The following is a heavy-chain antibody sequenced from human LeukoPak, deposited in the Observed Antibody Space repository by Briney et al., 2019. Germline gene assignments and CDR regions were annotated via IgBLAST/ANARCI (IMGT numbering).Heavy chain of an antibody. CDR3: ARGRIVGATGFDY. D-gene: IGHD1-26*01. J-gene: IGHJ4*02. V-gene: IGHV3-11*05. CDR1: GFTFSDYY. CDR2: ISSSSSYT. Sequence: PGGSLRLSCAASGFTFSDYYMSWIRQAPGKGLEWVSYISSSSSYTNYADSVKGRFTISRDNAKNSLYLQMNSLRAEDTAEYYCARGRIVGATGFDYWGQGTLVTVSS.